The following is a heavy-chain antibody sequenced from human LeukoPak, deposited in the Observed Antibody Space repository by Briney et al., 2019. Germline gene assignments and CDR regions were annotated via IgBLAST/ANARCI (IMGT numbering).Heavy chain of an antibody. CDR3: TTDWDYYDSSGYYPQVDY. CDR1: GFTFDDYA. D-gene: IGHD3-22*01. J-gene: IGHJ4*02. Sequence: GGSLRLSCTASGFTFDDYAMSWFRQAPGKGLEWVGRIKSKTDGGTTDYAAPVKGRFTISRDDSKNTLYLQMNSLKTEDTAVYYCTTDWDYYDSSGYYPQVDYWGQGTLVTVSS. CDR2: IKSKTDGGTT. V-gene: IGHV3-15*01.